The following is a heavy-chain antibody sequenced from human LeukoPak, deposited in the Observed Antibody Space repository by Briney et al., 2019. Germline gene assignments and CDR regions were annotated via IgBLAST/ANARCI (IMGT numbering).Heavy chain of an antibody. D-gene: IGHD2-8*02. CDR2: ISGSGGST. CDR3: AKGPERRGFCSGSACYSDC. V-gene: IGHV3-23*01. J-gene: IGHJ4*02. CDR1: GFTFSTYA. Sequence: PGGSLRLSCAASGFTFSTYAMIWVRQAPGKGLEWVSVISGSGGSTYYAASVKGRFTISRDNSKNTLYVQMNSLRAEDTAEYYCAKGPERRGFCSGSACYSDCWGQGTLVTVSS.